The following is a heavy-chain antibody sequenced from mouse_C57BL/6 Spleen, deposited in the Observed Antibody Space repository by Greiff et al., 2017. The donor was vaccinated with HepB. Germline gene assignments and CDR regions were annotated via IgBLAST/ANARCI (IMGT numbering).Heavy chain of an antibody. Sequence: VQLQQSGAELVRPGTSVKVSCKASGYAFTNYLIEWVKQRPGQGLEWIGVINPGSGGTNYNEKFKGKATLTADKSSSTAYMQLSSLTSEDSAVYFCARLGQGYYAMDYWGQGTSVTVSS. J-gene: IGHJ4*01. CDR1: GYAFTNYL. CDR3: ARLGQGYYAMDY. D-gene: IGHD3-3*01. CDR2: INPGSGGT. V-gene: IGHV1-54*01.